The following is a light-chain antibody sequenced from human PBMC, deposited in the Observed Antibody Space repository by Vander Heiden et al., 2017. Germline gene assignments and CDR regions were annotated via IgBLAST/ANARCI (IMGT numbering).Light chain of an antibody. CDR2: DVT. Sequence: ALTQPRPVSVLPGQSVTISCSGSSSDVGGYDDVSWYQQHAGKAPKLLIYDVTKWPSGVPDRFSGSKSGNTATLTISGLLTEDEADYYCCSYAGSYTWVFGGGTKVTVL. V-gene: IGLV2-11*01. CDR1: SSDVGGYDD. CDR3: CSYAGSYTWV. J-gene: IGLJ3*02.